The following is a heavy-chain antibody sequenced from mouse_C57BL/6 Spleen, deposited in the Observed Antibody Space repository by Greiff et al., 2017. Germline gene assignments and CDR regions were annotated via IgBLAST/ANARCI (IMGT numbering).Heavy chain of an antibody. CDR1: GYTFTSYW. J-gene: IGHJ2*01. Sequence: QVQLQQPGAELVKPGASVKLSCKASGYTFTSYWMQWVKQRPGQSLEWIGEIDPSDSYTNYNQKFKGKATLTVDTSSSTAYMQLSSLTSEDSAVYYCARADYYGSGGYFDCWGQGTTLTVSS. V-gene: IGHV1-50*01. CDR3: ARADYYGSGGYFDC. CDR2: IDPSDSYT. D-gene: IGHD1-1*01.